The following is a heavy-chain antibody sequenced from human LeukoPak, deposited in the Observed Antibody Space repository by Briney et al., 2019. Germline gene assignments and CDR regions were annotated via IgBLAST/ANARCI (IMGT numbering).Heavy chain of an antibody. V-gene: IGHV4-59*01. D-gene: IGHD3-3*01. CDR1: GGSISSYY. J-gene: IGHJ6*03. Sequence: PSETLSLTCTVSGGSISSYYWSWIRQPPGKGLEWIGYIYYSGSTNYNPSLKSRVTISVDTSKNQFSLKLSSVTAADTAVYYCARRGGYYGSYYYYMDVWGKGTTVTVSS. CDR2: IYYSGST. CDR3: ARRGGYYGSYYYYMDV.